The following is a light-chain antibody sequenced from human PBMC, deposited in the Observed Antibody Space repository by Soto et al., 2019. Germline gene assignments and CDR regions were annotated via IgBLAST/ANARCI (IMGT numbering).Light chain of an antibody. CDR3: HQYNCDYT. J-gene: IGKJ2*01. CDR2: DAS. Sequence: DIQMTQSPSTLSAFVGDRVTITCRASQSINNCLAWYQQKPGEAPKLLIYDASSLQSEVPSRFSGSGSGTDFTLTISSLQPDDFATYYCHQYNCDYTFGQGTRLEV. V-gene: IGKV1-5*01. CDR1: QSINNC.